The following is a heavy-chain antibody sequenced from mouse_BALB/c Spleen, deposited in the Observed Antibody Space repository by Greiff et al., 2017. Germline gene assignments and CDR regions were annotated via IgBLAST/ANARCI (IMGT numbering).Heavy chain of an antibody. D-gene: IGHD1-1*01. CDR3: ARNGDGSSLYYYAMDY. Sequence: VKLVESGPGLVQPSQSLSITCTVSGFSLTSYGVHWVRQSPGKGLEWLGVIWSGGSTDYNAAFISRLSISKDNSKSQVFFKMNSLQANDTAIYYCARNGDGSSLYYYAMDYWGQGTSVTVSS. CDR1: GFSLTSYG. J-gene: IGHJ4*01. CDR2: IWSGGST. V-gene: IGHV2-2*02.